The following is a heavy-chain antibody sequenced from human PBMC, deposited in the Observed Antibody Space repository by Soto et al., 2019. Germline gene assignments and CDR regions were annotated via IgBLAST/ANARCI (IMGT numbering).Heavy chain of an antibody. D-gene: IGHD3-22*01. Sequence: PGGSLRLSCAASGFTFSSYAMHWVRQAPGKGLEYVSAISSNGGSTYYANSVKGRFTISRDNSKNTLYLQMGSLRAEDMAVYYCARGIRRWTYYYDSSGYYNWFDPWGQGTLVTVSS. V-gene: IGHV3-64*01. CDR2: ISSNGGST. CDR1: GFTFSSYA. CDR3: ARGIRRWTYYYDSSGYYNWFDP. J-gene: IGHJ5*02.